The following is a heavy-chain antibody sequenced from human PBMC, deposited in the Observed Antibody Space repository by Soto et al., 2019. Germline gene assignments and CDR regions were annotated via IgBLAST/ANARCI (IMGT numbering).Heavy chain of an antibody. CDR1: GSTFSSYA. J-gene: IGHJ4*02. V-gene: IGHV3-23*01. Sequence: EVQLLESGGGLVQPGGSLRLSCAASGSTFSSYAMSWVRQAPGKGLEWVSSVSGSSGSKSYADSVKGRFTISRDNSKSTAYLQMNSLRAEDTAVYFCAKDWCSGTTCYCLENWGQGTLVTVSS. CDR3: AKDWCSGTTCYCLEN. D-gene: IGHD1-7*01. CDR2: VSGSSGSK.